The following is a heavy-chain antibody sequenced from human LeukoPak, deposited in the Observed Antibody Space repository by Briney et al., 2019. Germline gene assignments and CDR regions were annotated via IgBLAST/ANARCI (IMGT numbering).Heavy chain of an antibody. CDR3: AKSSHYYDSSGYYGGLDAFDI. CDR2: ISGGGGSP. V-gene: IGHV3-23*01. J-gene: IGHJ3*02. Sequence: PGGSLRLSCAASGFTFSSYAMSWVRQARGKGREWVAAISGGGGSPYYADSVKGRFTISRENSKNTLYLQMNSLRAEDTAVYYCAKSSHYYDSSGYYGGLDAFDIWGQGTMVTVSS. CDR1: GFTFSSYA. D-gene: IGHD3-22*01.